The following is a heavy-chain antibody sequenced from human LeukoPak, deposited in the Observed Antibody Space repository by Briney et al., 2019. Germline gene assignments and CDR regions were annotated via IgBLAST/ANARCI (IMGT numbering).Heavy chain of an antibody. Sequence: SETLSLTCIVSGGSLTSHYWTWIRQPPGERLEYIGNIYYSGSTNYNPSLKSRVSISIDTSKNQFSLKLSSVTAADTAVYYCARGPGMATIKDWGQGTLVTVSS. CDR1: GGSLTSHY. CDR2: IYYSGST. D-gene: IGHD5-24*01. V-gene: IGHV4-59*11. CDR3: ARGPGMATIKD. J-gene: IGHJ4*02.